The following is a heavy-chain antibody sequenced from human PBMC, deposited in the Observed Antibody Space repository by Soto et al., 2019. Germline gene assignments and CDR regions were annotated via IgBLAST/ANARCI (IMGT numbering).Heavy chain of an antibody. D-gene: IGHD3-9*01. CDR2: ITAGNGNT. J-gene: IGHJ4*02. CDR3: ARGAYDILTGYYHNAY. Sequence: QVQLVQAGAEVKKPGASVKVSCKASGYTFTSYAMHWVRQAPGQRLEWMGWITAGNGNTKYLEKFQGRVTITRDTSARTAYIELISLRSEDTAVYYCARGAYDILTGYYHNAYWGQGTLVTVSS. CDR1: GYTFTSYA. V-gene: IGHV1-3*01.